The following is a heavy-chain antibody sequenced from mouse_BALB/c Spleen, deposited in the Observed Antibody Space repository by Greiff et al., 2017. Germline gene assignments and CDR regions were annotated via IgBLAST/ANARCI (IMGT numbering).Heavy chain of an antibody. V-gene: IGHV3-8*02. CDR3: ARSSTATTWFAY. CDR1: GDSITSGY. D-gene: IGHD1-2*01. Sequence: VQLQQSGPSLVKPSQTLSLTCSVTGDSITSGYWNWIRKFPGNKLEYMGYISYSGSTYYNPSIKSRISITRDTSKNQYYLQLNSVTTEDTATYYCARSSTATTWFAYWGQGTLVTVSA. J-gene: IGHJ3*01. CDR2: ISYSGST.